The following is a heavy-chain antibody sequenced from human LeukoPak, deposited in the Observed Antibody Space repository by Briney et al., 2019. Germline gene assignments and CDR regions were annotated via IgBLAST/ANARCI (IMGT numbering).Heavy chain of an antibody. CDR1: GFTFSTYW. D-gene: IGHD2-21*02. CDR2: INQDGSEK. V-gene: IGHV3-7*01. CDR3: TSHTGTGDAFRPFHI. J-gene: IGHJ3*02. Sequence: GGSLRLSCAASGFTFSTYWMTWVRQTPGKGLEWVAHINQDGSEKYYVDSVKGRFTISRDNAKNSLYLQMNSLRAEDTAVYYCTSHTGTGDAFRPFHIWGQGTMVTVSS.